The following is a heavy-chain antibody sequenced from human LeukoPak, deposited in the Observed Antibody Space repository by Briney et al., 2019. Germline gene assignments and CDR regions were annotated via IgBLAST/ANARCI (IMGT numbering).Heavy chain of an antibody. D-gene: IGHD6-19*01. J-gene: IGHJ4*02. CDR2: ISGSGGST. Sequence: GGSLRLSCAASVFTFSSYAMSWVRQAPGKGLEWVSAISGSGGSTYYADSVKGRFTISRDNSKNTLYLQMNSLRAEDTAVYYCAIGNEYSSGWTTFDYWGQGTLVTVSS. CDR1: VFTFSSYA. V-gene: IGHV3-23*01. CDR3: AIGNEYSSGWTTFDY.